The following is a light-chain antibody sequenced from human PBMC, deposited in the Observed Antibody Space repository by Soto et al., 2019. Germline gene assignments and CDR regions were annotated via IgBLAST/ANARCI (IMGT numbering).Light chain of an antibody. CDR1: QDISNY. Sequence: DIQMTQSPSSLSASVGDRVTITCQASQDISNYLNWYQQKPGKAPKLLIYDASNLETGVPSRFSGSGSGTDFTFTISSLQPEDIATYYCQQWSTFGPGTKVDIK. J-gene: IGKJ3*01. V-gene: IGKV1-33*01. CDR3: QQWST. CDR2: DAS.